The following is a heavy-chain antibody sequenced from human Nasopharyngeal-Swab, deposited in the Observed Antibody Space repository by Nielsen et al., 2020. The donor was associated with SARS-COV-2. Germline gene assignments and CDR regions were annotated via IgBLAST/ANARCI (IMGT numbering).Heavy chain of an antibody. CDR2: ISAYNGNT. V-gene: IGHV1-18*01. CDR3: AREANYATICGVVIMGWFDP. J-gene: IGHJ5*02. D-gene: IGHD3-3*01. Sequence: ASVKVSCKASGYTFTSYGISWVRQAPGQGLEWMGWISAYNGNTNYAQKLQGRVTMTTDTSTSTAYMELRSLRSDDTAVYYCAREANYATICGVVIMGWFDPWGQGTLVTVSS. CDR1: GYTFTSYG.